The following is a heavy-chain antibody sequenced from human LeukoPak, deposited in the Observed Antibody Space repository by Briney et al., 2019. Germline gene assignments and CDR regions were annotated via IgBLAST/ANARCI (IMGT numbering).Heavy chain of an antibody. CDR1: GGSISGYY. Sequence: SETLSLTCTVSGGSISGYYWSWIRQPPGKGLEWIGYIYYSGSTNYNPSLKSRVTISVDTSKNQSSLKVSSVTAADSAVYYCARELRFLEWLLCTGPSNAFDIWGQGTMVTVSS. V-gene: IGHV4-59*01. CDR2: IYYSGST. J-gene: IGHJ3*02. CDR3: ARELRFLEWLLCTGPSNAFDI. D-gene: IGHD3-3*01.